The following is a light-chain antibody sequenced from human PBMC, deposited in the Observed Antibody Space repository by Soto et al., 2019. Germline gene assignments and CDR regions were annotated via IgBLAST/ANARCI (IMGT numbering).Light chain of an antibody. V-gene: IGLV1-44*01. CDR1: SSNIGINT. CDR3: ATWDDSLHGLV. CDR2: NNI. J-gene: IGLJ2*01. Sequence: QSLLTQPPSTSGTPGQRVSISCSGGSSNIGINTVTWYQQLPGTAPKLLIYNNIQRPSGVPDRISGSKSGTSAYLAISGLQSEDEADYFCATWDDSLHGLVFGGGTKLTVL.